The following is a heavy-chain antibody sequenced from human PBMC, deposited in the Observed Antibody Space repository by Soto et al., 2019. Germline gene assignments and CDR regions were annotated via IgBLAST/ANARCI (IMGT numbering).Heavy chain of an antibody. D-gene: IGHD3-3*01. CDR2: IYYSGST. V-gene: IGHV4-39*01. CDR3: ARGGGDFWSGYYGYKKNGASGMDA. CDR1: GGSLSSSSYY. J-gene: IGHJ6*02. Sequence: PSETLSLTCTVSGGSLSSSSYYWGWIRQPPGKGLEWIGSIYYSGSTYYNPSLKSRVTISVDTSKNQFSLKLSSVTAADTAVYYCARGGGDFWSGYYGYKKNGASGMDAWGQGTTVTVS.